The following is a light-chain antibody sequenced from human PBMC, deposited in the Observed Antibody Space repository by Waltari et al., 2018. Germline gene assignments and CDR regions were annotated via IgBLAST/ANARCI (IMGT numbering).Light chain of an antibody. CDR3: STWDDYLSGVV. J-gene: IGLJ2*01. CDR2: SEN. CDR1: YSNRGTNT. Sequence: SVLTQPPSAVGTPGQTVTISCSGRYSNRGTNTEKWYQQLPGTAPTFLIYSENQRPSGVHDRFSGSKSGTSASLAISGLQSEDEADYYCSTWDDYLSGVVFGEGTKLTVL. V-gene: IGLV1-44*01.